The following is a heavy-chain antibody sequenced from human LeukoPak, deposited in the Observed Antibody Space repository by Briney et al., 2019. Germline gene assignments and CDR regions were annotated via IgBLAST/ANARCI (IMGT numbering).Heavy chain of an antibody. Sequence: GASVKVSCKASGYTFTSYGISWVRQAPGQGLEWMGWISAYNGNTNYAQKLQGRVTMTTDTSTSTAYMELRSLRSDDTAVYYCARGGLIVVVPAARNTYDYWGPGTLVTVSS. D-gene: IGHD2-2*01. CDR1: GYTFTSYG. V-gene: IGHV1-18*01. CDR2: ISAYNGNT. CDR3: ARGGLIVVVPAARNTYDY. J-gene: IGHJ4*02.